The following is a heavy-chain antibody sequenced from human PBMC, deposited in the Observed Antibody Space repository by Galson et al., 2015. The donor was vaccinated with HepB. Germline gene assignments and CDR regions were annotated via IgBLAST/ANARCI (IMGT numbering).Heavy chain of an antibody. CDR1: GASISSGHW. Sequence: ETLSLTCTVSGASISSGHWWTWVRQPPGKGLEWIGQIYHNGLSKYNPSLKSRVTISVDKSQKQFSLKLNSVTAADTAVYFCANFLAVPSDFEYWGQGTLVTVSS. J-gene: IGHJ4*02. V-gene: IGHV4-4*01. CDR2: IYHNGLS. D-gene: IGHD2-2*01. CDR3: ANFLAVPSDFEY.